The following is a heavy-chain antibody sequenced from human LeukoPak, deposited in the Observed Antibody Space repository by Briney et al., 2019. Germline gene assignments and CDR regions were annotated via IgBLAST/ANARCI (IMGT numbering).Heavy chain of an antibody. V-gene: IGHV1-18*01. CDR3: ARYPSNSSCWYIFFDF. D-gene: IGHD6-19*01. J-gene: IGHJ4*02. CDR2: ISTYNGDT. CDR1: GYTFTRYG. Sequence: ASVKVSCKDSGYTFTRYGITWVRQALGQGLEWMGWISTYNGDTKYAQKLQGRVTMTRDTSTNTAYMELRSLTSDDTAVYYCARYPSNSSCWYIFFDFWGQGTLVAVA.